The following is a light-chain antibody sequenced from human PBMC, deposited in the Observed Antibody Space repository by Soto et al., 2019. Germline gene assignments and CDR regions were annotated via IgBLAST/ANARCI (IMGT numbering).Light chain of an antibody. Sequence: DVVMTQSPLSLPVTLGQPASISCRSNQSLVHSDGIAYFSWFQQRPGRSPRRLIYKVSNRDSGVPARFSGSGSGTDFALKISRVEAEDVGVYYCMQGTHWPIIFGQGTRLEI. CDR2: KVS. J-gene: IGKJ5*01. CDR3: MQGTHWPII. CDR1: QSLVHSDGIAY. V-gene: IGKV2-30*02.